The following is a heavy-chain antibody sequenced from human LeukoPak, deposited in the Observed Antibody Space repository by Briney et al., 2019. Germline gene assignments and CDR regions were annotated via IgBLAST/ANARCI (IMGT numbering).Heavy chain of an antibody. Sequence: GGSLRLSCTASGFTFGEYAMSWVRQAPGKGLEWVGFIRSKAYGGTTEYAASVKGRFTISRDDSKSIAYLQMNSLKTEDTAVYYCTRDASSSWMIYYYYMDVWGKGTTVTVSS. CDR2: IRSKAYGGTT. V-gene: IGHV3-49*04. D-gene: IGHD6-13*01. J-gene: IGHJ6*03. CDR1: GFTFGEYA. CDR3: TRDASSSWMIYYYYMDV.